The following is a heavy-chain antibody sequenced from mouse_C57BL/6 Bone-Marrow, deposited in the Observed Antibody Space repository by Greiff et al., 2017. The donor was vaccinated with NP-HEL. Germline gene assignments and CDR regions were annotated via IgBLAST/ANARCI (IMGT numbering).Heavy chain of an antibody. J-gene: IGHJ1*03. Sequence: VQLQQPGAELVKPGASVKLSCKASGYTFTSYWMHWVKQRPGQGLEWIGMIHPNSGSTNYTEKFKSKATLTVDTSSSTAYMQLSSLTSEDSAVYYCARGHDPYFDVWGTGTTVTVSS. CDR3: ARGHDPYFDV. D-gene: IGHD6-1*01. CDR1: GYTFTSYW. CDR2: IHPNSGST. V-gene: IGHV1-64*01.